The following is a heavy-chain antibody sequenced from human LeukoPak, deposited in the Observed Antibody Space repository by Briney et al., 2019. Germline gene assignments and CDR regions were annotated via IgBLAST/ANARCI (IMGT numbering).Heavy chain of an antibody. D-gene: IGHD3-10*01. J-gene: IGHJ6*02. Sequence: ASVKASCKASGYTFTSYGISWVRQAPGQGLEWMGWISAYNGNTNYAQKLQGRVTMTTDTSTSTAYMELSSLRSEDTAVYYCARKRAMVRGVPSYYYGMDVWGQGTTVTVSS. CDR2: ISAYNGNT. V-gene: IGHV1-18*01. CDR3: ARKRAMVRGVPSYYYGMDV. CDR1: GYTFTSYG.